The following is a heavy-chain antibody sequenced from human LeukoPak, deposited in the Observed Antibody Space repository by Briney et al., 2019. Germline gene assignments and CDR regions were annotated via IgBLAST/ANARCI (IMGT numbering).Heavy chain of an antibody. CDR1: GFPVSSNY. CDR2: IYSGGST. CDR3: AREDYYDSSGYYYED. V-gene: IGHV3-53*01. D-gene: IGHD3-22*01. Sequence: PGGSLRLSCAASGFPVSSNYMSWVRQAPGKGLEWVSVIYSGGSTYYADSVKGRFTISRDNSKNTLYLQMNSLRAEDTAVYYCAREDYYDSSGYYYEDWGQGTLVTVSS. J-gene: IGHJ4*02.